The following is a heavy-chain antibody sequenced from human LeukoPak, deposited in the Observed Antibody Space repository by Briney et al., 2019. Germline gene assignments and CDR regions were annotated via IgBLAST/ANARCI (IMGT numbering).Heavy chain of an antibody. J-gene: IGHJ4*02. CDR2: IKSKTDGGTT. D-gene: IGHD6-19*01. V-gene: IGHV3-15*01. CDR1: GFTFSNAW. Sequence: GGSLRLSCAASGFTFSNAWMSWVRQAPGKGLEWVGRIKSKTDGGTTDHAAPVKGRFTISRDDSKNTLYLQMNSLKTEDTAVYYCTTEVYSSGWYFYWGQGTLVTVSS. CDR3: TTEVYSSGWYFY.